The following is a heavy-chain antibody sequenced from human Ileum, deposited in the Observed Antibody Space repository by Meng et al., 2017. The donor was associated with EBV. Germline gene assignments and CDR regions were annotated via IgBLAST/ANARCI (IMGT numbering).Heavy chain of an antibody. CDR3: ARDRPGYSFGPKY. D-gene: IGHD2-2*02. CDR2: INSDGSST. V-gene: IGHV3-74*01. J-gene: IGHJ4*02. Sequence: EGQVGGAGGGLVPPGGSLRLSCAASGFTFSRYWMHWVRQAPDKGLVWVSRINSDGSSTSYADSVKGRFTISRDNAKNTLYLQMNSLRAEDTAVYYCARDRPGYSFGPKYWGQGTLVTVSS. CDR1: GFTFSRYW.